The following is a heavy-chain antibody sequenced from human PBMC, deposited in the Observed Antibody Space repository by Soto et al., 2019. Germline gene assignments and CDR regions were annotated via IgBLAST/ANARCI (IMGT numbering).Heavy chain of an antibody. V-gene: IGHV4-31*03. CDR1: GGSISSGGYY. CDR2: IYYSGST. CDR3: ARSPSGYLGELSLFDY. Sequence: PSETLSLTCTVSGGSISSGGYYWSWIRQHPGKGLEWIGYIYYSGSTYYNPSLKSRVTISVDTSKNQFSLKLSSVTAADTAVYYCARSPSGYLGELSLFDYWGQGTLVTVSS. J-gene: IGHJ4*02. D-gene: IGHD3-16*02.